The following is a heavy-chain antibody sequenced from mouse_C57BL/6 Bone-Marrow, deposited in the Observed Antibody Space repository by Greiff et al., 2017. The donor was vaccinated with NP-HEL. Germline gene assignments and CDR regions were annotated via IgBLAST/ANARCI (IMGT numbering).Heavy chain of an antibody. J-gene: IGHJ3*01. CDR2: IWSGGST. CDR1: GFSLTSYG. Sequence: VQLVESGPGLVQPSQSLSITCTVSGFSLTSYGVHWVRQSPGKGLEWLGVIWSGGSTDYNAAFISRLGISKDNAKSQVFFKMNSLQADDTAIYYCARNNYGSSYPFAYWGQGTLVTVSA. D-gene: IGHD1-1*01. CDR3: ARNNYGSSYPFAY. V-gene: IGHV2-2*01.